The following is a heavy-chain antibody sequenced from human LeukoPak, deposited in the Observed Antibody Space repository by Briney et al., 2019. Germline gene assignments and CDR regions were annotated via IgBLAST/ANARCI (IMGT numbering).Heavy chain of an antibody. J-gene: IGHJ5*02. V-gene: IGHV1-46*03. D-gene: IGHD3-9*01. CDR1: GYTFTSYY. Sequence: ASVKVSCKASGYTFTSYYMHWVRQAPGQGLEWMGIINPSGGSTSYAQKFQGRVTMTRDTSTSTVYMELSSLRSEDTAVYYCARDHPVNYDILTGYYGRPHNWFDPWGQGTLVTVSS. CDR2: INPSGGST. CDR3: ARDHPVNYDILTGYYGRPHNWFDP.